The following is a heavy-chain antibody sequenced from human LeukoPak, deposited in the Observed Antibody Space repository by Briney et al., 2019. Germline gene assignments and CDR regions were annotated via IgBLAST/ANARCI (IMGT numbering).Heavy chain of an antibody. CDR3: ARDLPSH. V-gene: IGHV3-48*03. CDR2: ISTSGSSK. Sequence: GGSLRLSCAASGFTFSSYEMNWVRQAPGKGLEWVSYISTSGSSKYYADSVKGRFTISRDNAKNSLYLQMNSLRAEDTAVYYCARDLPSHWGQGTLVTVSS. CDR1: GFTFSSYE. J-gene: IGHJ4*02.